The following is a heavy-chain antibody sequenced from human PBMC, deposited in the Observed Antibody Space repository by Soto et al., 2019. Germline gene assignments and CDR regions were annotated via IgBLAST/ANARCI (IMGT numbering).Heavy chain of an antibody. Sequence: SETLSLTCTVSGGSISSGDYYWSWIRQPPGQGLEWIGYIYYSGSTYYNPSLKSRVTISVDTSKNQFSLKLSSVTAADTAVYYCGRSITMIVGNWFDPWGQGTQVTVSS. V-gene: IGHV4-30-4*01. CDR2: IYYSGST. D-gene: IGHD3-22*01. CDR3: GRSITMIVGNWFDP. J-gene: IGHJ5*02. CDR1: GGSISSGDYY.